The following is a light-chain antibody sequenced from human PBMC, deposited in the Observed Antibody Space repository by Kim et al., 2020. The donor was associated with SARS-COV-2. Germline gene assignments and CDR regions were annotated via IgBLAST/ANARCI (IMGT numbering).Light chain of an antibody. CDR3: QQYYSYSPFT. CDR1: QSISTW. CDR2: DAS. J-gene: IGKJ4*01. Sequence: DIQMTQAPSTLSASVGDRVTLTCRASQSISTWLAWYQQKPGKPPKVLIYDASSLQSGVPSRFRGSGSGTEFTLTIDSLQPDDSATYYCQQYYSYSPFTFGGGTKVDIK. V-gene: IGKV1-5*01.